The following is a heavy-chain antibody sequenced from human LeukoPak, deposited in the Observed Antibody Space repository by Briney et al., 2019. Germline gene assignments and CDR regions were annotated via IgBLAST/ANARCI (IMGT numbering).Heavy chain of an antibody. CDR2: IYYSGST. D-gene: IGHD1-26*01. CDR1: GGSISISSHY. Sequence: SETLSLTCTVSGGSISISSHYWVWIRQPPGKGLEWIGSIYYSGSTYYNPSLKSRVTISVDMSRNQFSLKLTSVTAADTAVYFCARTGGSFYFYYYMDVWGKGTTVTVSS. V-gene: IGHV4-39*01. J-gene: IGHJ6*03. CDR3: ARTGGSFYFYYYMDV.